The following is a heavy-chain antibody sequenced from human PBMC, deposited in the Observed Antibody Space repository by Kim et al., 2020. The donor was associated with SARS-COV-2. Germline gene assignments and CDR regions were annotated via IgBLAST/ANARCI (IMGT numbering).Heavy chain of an antibody. CDR1: GGTFSSYA. CDR2: IIPIFGTA. D-gene: IGHD6-19*01. J-gene: IGHJ3*02. Sequence: SVKVSCKASGGTFSSYAISWVRQAPGQGLEWMGGIIPIFGTANYAQKFQGRVTITADESTSTAYMELSSLRSEDTAVYYCARDYWNGRVAVAGTANAFDIWGQGTMVTVSS. CDR3: ARDYWNGRVAVAGTANAFDI. V-gene: IGHV1-69*13.